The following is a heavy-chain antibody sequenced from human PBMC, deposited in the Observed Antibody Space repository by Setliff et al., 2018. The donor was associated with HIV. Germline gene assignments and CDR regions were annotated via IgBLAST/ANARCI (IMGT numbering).Heavy chain of an antibody. CDR2: VIPMFGIT. D-gene: IGHD4-17*01. CDR3: AKFYGDYHAFDI. J-gene: IGHJ3*02. V-gene: IGHV1-69*05. CDR1: GGTFTNHG. Sequence: EASVKVSCKASGGTFTNHGIGWVRQAPGRRLEWLGGVIPMFGITNDGQKFQGRVAITTDESTSTVFMELSSLRSEDTAVYYCAKFYGDYHAFDIWGQGTMVTVSS.